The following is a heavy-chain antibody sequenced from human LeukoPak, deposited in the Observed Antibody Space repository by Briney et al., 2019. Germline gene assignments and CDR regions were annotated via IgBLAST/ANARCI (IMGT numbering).Heavy chain of an antibody. Sequence: GGSLRLSCAASGFTVSSKYMSWVRQAPGKGLEWVSVIYSGGSTYYADSVKGRFTISRDNSKNTPYLQMNSLRDEDTVVYYCARDRPYCDILTGYYIGEAFDIWGQGTMVTVSS. CDR3: ARDRPYCDILTGYYIGEAFDI. CDR2: IYSGGST. D-gene: IGHD3-9*01. J-gene: IGHJ3*02. CDR1: GFTVSSKY. V-gene: IGHV3-53*01.